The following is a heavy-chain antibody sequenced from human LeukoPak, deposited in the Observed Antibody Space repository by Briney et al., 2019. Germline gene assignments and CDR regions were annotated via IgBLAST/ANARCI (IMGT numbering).Heavy chain of an antibody. CDR1: GFTFSSYG. V-gene: IGHV3-30*02. D-gene: IGHD1-7*01. J-gene: IGHJ5*02. Sequence: GGSLRLSCAASGFTFSSYGMHWVRQAPGKGLEWVAFIRYDGSNKYYADSVKGRFTISRDNSKNTLYLQMNSLRAEDTAVYYCAKDPRPITGTTPWGQGTLVTVSS. CDR3: AKDPRPITGTTP. CDR2: IRYDGSNK.